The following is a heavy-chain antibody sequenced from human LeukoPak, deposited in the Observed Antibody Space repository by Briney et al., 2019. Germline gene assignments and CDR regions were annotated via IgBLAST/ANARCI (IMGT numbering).Heavy chain of an antibody. Sequence: GGSLRLSCAASGFTFSNAWMSWVRQAPGKGLEWVGRIKSKTDGGTTGYAAPVKGRFTISRDDSKNTLYLQMNSLKTEDTAVYYCTTPYCSSTSCYRKDYGMDVWGQGTTVTVSS. J-gene: IGHJ6*02. CDR1: GFTFSNAW. D-gene: IGHD2-2*02. V-gene: IGHV3-15*01. CDR3: TTPYCSSTSCYRKDYGMDV. CDR2: IKSKTDGGTT.